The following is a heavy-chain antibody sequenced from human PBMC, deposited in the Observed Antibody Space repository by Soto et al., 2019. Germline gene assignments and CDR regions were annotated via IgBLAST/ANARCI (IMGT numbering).Heavy chain of an antibody. CDR2: VYHSGST. CDR3: ARTYSSSYSRYPVYYGMDV. Sequence: SETLSLTCTFSGDSIISYFWSWIRQPPGKGLEWIGCVYHSGSTNYSPSLKRRVSISVDTSKNQFSLRLTSVTAADTAVYYCARTYSSSYSRYPVYYGMDVWGQGTTVTVSS. V-gene: IGHV4-59*01. J-gene: IGHJ6*02. D-gene: IGHD3-22*01. CDR1: GDSIISYF.